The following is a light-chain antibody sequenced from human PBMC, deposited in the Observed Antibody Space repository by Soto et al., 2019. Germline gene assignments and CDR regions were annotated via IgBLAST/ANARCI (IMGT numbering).Light chain of an antibody. CDR2: SAS. J-gene: IGKJ5*01. CDR3: QQSFSVPIT. Sequence: DIQMTQSPSSLSASVGDRVTITCRASQSIAGYLSWYQKRPGKAPKFLIYSASSLQRGVPSRFSGSGSGTDFSLTINGLQTEDFATYFCQQSFSVPITFGQGTRLEIK. V-gene: IGKV1-39*01. CDR1: QSIAGY.